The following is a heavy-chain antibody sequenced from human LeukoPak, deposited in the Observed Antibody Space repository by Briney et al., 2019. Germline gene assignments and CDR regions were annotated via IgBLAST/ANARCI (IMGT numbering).Heavy chain of an antibody. CDR1: GDSISSGDYY. J-gene: IGHJ4*02. D-gene: IGHD4/OR15-4a*01. CDR3: ARRAGAYSHPYDY. V-gene: IGHV3-53*01. Sequence: LSLTCTVSGDSISSGDYYWSWVRQAPGKGLEWVSFIYSGGSTHYSDSVKGRFTISRDNSKNTLYLQMNSLRAEDTAVYYCARRAGAYSHPYDYWGQGTLVTVSS. CDR2: IYSGGST.